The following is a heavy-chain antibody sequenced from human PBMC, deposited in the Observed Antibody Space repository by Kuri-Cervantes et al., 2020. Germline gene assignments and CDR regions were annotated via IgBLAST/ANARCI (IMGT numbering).Heavy chain of an antibody. V-gene: IGHV3-7*02. CDR2: IKQDGSEK. CDR3: AKVGRADYSYGYVH. J-gene: IGHJ4*02. CDR1: GFTFSSCW. Sequence: GESLKISCAASGFTFSSCWMSWVRQAPGKGLEWVANIKQDGSEKYYVDSVKGRFTISRDNAKNSLYLQMNSLRTEDTAVYYCAKVGRADYSYGYVHWGQGTLVTVSS. D-gene: IGHD5-18*01.